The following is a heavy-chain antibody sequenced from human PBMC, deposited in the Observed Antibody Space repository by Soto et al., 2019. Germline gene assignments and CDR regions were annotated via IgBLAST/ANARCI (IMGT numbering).Heavy chain of an antibody. Sequence: PWVSQRLSCAASGFTVSSYGMHWVCQAPGKGLEWVAVIWYDGSNKYYADSVKGRFTIPRDNSKNTLYLQMNSLRAEDTAVYYCARDFTCTNGVCWGYYYYYYGMDVWGQGTTVTVSS. CDR3: ARDFTCTNGVCWGYYYYYYGMDV. V-gene: IGHV3-33*01. J-gene: IGHJ6*02. D-gene: IGHD2-8*01. CDR1: GFTVSSYG. CDR2: IWYDGSNK.